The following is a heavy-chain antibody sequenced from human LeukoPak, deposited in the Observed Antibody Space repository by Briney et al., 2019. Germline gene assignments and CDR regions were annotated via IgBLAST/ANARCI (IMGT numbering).Heavy chain of an antibody. Sequence: PSETLSLTCAVYGGSLSGYYWSWIRQPPGKGLEWIGEINHSGSTNYNPSLKSRVTISVDTSKNQFSLKLSSVTAADTAVYYCARGGGSSSYRFDPWGQGTLVTVSS. V-gene: IGHV4-34*01. J-gene: IGHJ5*02. CDR1: GGSLSGYY. CDR2: INHSGST. D-gene: IGHD6-13*01. CDR3: ARGGGSSSYRFDP.